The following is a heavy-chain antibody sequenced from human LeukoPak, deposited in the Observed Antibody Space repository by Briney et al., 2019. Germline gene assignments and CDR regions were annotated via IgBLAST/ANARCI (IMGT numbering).Heavy chain of an antibody. D-gene: IGHD1-26*01. Sequence: ASVKVSCKASGYTFTSYYMHWVRQAPGQGLEWMGIINPSGGSTSYAQKFQGRVTMTRDMSMSTVYMELSSLRSEDTAVYYCARGQVGATSWFDPWGQGTLVTVSS. CDR2: INPSGGST. CDR3: ARGQVGATSWFDP. CDR1: GYTFTSYY. V-gene: IGHV1-46*01. J-gene: IGHJ5*02.